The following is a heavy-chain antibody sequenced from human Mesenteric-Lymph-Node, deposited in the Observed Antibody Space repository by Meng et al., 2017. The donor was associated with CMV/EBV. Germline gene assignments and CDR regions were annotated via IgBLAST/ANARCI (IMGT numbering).Heavy chain of an antibody. CDR3: ARHQRWLKSEGGFNY. CDR2: INQSGST. D-gene: IGHD4-23*01. V-gene: IGHV4-34*01. J-gene: IGHJ4*02. CDR1: GGSFSGSY. Sequence: WGAGLLKRSGPRSPTSAVYGGSFSGSYWSWIRQPPGKGLRWIGEINQSGSTNYNPSLKSRVTISVDTSKNQFSLKLSSVTAADTAVYYCARHQRWLKSEGGFNYWGQRTLVTVSS.